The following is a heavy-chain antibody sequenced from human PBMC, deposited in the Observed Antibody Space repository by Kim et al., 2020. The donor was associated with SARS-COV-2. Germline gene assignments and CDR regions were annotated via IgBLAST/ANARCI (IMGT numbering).Heavy chain of an antibody. Sequence: SPSFQGQVTISADKSISTAYLQWSSLKASDTAMYYCARHSSMVRVGGMDVWGQGTTVTVSS. J-gene: IGHJ6*02. V-gene: IGHV5-51*01. CDR3: ARHSSMVRVGGMDV. D-gene: IGHD3-10*01.